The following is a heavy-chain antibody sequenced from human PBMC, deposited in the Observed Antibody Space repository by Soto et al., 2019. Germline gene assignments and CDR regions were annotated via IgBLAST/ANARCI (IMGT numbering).Heavy chain of an antibody. V-gene: IGHV1-2*04. CDR2: INPNSGGT. CDR3: ARVQPYYYDSSGYLMVDY. CDR1: GYTFTGYY. J-gene: IGHJ4*02. D-gene: IGHD3-22*01. Sequence: GASVKVSCKASGYTFTGYYMHWVRQAPGQGLEWMGWINPNSGGTNYAQKFQGWVTMTRDTSISTAYMELSRLRSDDTAVYYCARVQPYYYDSSGYLMVDYWGQGTLVTVSS.